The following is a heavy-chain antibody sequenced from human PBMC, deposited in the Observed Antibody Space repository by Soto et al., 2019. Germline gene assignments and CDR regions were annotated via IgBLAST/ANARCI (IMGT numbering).Heavy chain of an antibody. D-gene: IGHD2-2*02. CDR1: GFTFSSYA. CDR2: ISYDGSNK. V-gene: IGHV3-30-3*01. CDR3: AGEDLVVPAAIPPRYYYYGMDV. Sequence: GGSLRLSCAPSGFTFSSYAMHWVRQAPGKGLEWVAVISYDGSNKYYADSVKGRFTISRDNSKNTLYLQMNSLRAEDTAVYYCAGEDLVVPAAIPPRYYYYGMDVWGQGTTVTVSS. J-gene: IGHJ6*02.